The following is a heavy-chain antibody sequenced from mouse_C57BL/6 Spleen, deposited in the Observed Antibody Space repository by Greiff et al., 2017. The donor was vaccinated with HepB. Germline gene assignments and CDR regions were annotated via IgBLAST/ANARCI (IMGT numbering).Heavy chain of an antibody. CDR1: GYTFTSYW. Sequence: VQLQQPGAELVMPGASVKLSCKASGYTFTSYWMHWVKQRPGQGLEWIGEIDPSYSYTNYNQKFKGKSTLTVDKSSSTAYMQLSSLTSEDSAVYYCARADYGSSYCAYWGQGTLVTVSA. CDR2: IDPSYSYT. V-gene: IGHV1-69*01. J-gene: IGHJ3*01. CDR3: ARADYGSSYCAY. D-gene: IGHD1-1*01.